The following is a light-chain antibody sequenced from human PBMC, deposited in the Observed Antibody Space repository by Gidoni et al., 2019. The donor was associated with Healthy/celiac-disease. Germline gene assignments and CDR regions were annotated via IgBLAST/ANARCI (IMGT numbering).Light chain of an antibody. V-gene: IGKV4-1*01. CDR3: QQYYSPPYT. J-gene: IGKJ2*01. Sequence: DIVMTQSPDSLAVSLGERATINCKSSQSVFYSSNNKNFLAGYQQKVGPPPKLLIYWASTRESGVPDRFSGSGSGTDFGLTISSLQAEEVAVYYWQQYYSPPYTFGQGTKLEIK. CDR2: WAS. CDR1: QSVFYSSNNKNF.